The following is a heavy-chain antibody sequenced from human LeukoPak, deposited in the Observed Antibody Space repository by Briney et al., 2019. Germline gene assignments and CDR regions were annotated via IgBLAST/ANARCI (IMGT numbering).Heavy chain of an antibody. V-gene: IGHV3-53*01. Sequence: GGSLGLSCAVSAFTVSNNYMSWVRQAPGKGLEWVSLIYGIGSAYYADSVKGRFTISRDNSRNTLYLQMNSLRAEDTAVYYCARLLAAPNTKNYWGQGTLVTVSS. CDR3: ARLLAAPNTKNY. D-gene: IGHD6-13*01. CDR2: IYGIGSA. J-gene: IGHJ4*02. CDR1: AFTVSNNY.